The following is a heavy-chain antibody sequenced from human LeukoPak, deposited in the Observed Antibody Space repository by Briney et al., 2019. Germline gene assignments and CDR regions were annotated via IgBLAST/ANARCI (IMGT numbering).Heavy chain of an antibody. Sequence: ASVKVSCKASGYTFTSYYMHWVRQAPGQGLEWMGIINPSGGSTSYTQKSQGRVTMTRDTSTSTVYMELSSLRSEDTAVYYYATYYGDYAPTNYGMDVWGQGTTVTVSS. V-gene: IGHV1-46*01. CDR2: INPSGGST. CDR3: ATYYGDYAPTNYGMDV. D-gene: IGHD4-17*01. CDR1: GYTFTSYY. J-gene: IGHJ6*02.